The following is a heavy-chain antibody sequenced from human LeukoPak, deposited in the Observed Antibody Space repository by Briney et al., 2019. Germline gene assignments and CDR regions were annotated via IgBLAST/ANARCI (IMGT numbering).Heavy chain of an antibody. Sequence: GESLKISCKGSGYSFTSYWIGWVRQMPGKGLEWMGIIYPGDSDTRNSPSFQGQVTISADKSISTAYLQWSSLKASDTAMYYCARRSRGYSGYDWVWFDPWGQGTLVTVSS. CDR2: IYPGDSDT. CDR1: GYSFTSYW. V-gene: IGHV5-51*01. J-gene: IGHJ5*02. D-gene: IGHD5-12*01. CDR3: ARRSRGYSGYDWVWFDP.